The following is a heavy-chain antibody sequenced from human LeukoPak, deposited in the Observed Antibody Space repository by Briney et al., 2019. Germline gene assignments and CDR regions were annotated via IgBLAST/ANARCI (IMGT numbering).Heavy chain of an antibody. CDR3: AREQYYYGSGSYYALDC. D-gene: IGHD3-10*01. CDR1: GFSFNNYA. CDR2: ISYDGSDK. V-gene: IGHV3-30*04. Sequence: GGSLRLSCAASGFSFNNYAMVWVRQAPGKGLEWVALISYDGSDKYYADSVKGRFTVSRDNSKNTLYLQMSSLRAEDTAVYYCAREQYYYGSGSYYALDCWGQGTLVTVSS. J-gene: IGHJ4*02.